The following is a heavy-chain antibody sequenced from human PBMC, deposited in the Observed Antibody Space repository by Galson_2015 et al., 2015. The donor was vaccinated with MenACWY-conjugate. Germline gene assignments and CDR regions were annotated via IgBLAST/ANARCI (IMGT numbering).Heavy chain of an antibody. CDR1: GFTFSSYA. V-gene: IGHV3-23*01. CDR3: ECATRHAFEM. J-gene: IGHJ3*02. CDR2: ISGSGGTT. Sequence: SLRLSCAASGFTFSSYAMSWVRQAPGRGLERVSIISGSGGTTYYADSVKGRFTISRDNSKDTLYLQMNSLRAEDTAVYYCECATRHAFEMWGQGTMVTVSS. D-gene: IGHD5-24*01.